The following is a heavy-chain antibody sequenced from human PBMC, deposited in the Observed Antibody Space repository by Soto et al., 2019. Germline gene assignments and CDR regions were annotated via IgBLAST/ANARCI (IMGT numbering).Heavy chain of an antibody. J-gene: IGHJ3*02. CDR3: TGLIVGASWRAFDI. CDR1: GFTFGDYA. Sequence: PGGSLRLSCTASGFTFGDYAMSWFRQAPGKGLEWVGFIRSKAYGGTTEYAASVKGRFTISRDDSKSIAYLQMNSLKTEDTAVYYCTGLIVGASWRAFDIWGQGTMVTVSS. D-gene: IGHD1-26*01. V-gene: IGHV3-49*03. CDR2: IRSKAYGGTT.